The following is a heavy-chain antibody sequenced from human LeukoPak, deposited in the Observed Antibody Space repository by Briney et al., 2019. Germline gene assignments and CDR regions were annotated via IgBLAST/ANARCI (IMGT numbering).Heavy chain of an antibody. CDR3: AREGRITMVRGVIGNGY. J-gene: IGHJ4*02. D-gene: IGHD3-10*01. V-gene: IGHV4-38-2*02. CDR2: IYHSGST. CDR1: GYSISSGYY. Sequence: SETLSLTCTVSGYSISSGYYWGWIRQPPGKGLEWIGSIYHSGSTYYNPFLKSRVTISVDTSKNQFSLKLSSVTAADTAVYYCAREGRITMVRGVIGNGYWGQGTLVTVSS.